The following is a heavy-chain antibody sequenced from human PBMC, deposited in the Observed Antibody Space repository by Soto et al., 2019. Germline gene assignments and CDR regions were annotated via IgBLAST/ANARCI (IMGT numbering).Heavy chain of an antibody. CDR2: IYYSGST. CDR1: GGSISSSSYY. J-gene: IGHJ4*02. V-gene: IGHV4-39*01. Sequence: SQTLSLTCTVSGGSISSSSYYWGWIRQPPGKGLEWIGSIYYSGSTYYNPSLKSRVTISVDTSKNQFSLKLSSVTAADTAVYYCARHRAVGVVRGVIGFDYWGQGTLVTVSS. CDR3: ARHRAVGVVRGVIGFDY. D-gene: IGHD3-10*01.